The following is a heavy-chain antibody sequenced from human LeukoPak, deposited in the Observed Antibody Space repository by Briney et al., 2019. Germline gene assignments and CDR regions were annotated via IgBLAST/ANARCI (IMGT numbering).Heavy chain of an antibody. V-gene: IGHV3-21*01. Sequence: GGSLRLSCAASGFTFSSYSMNWVRQAPGKGLEWVSSISSSSSYIYYADSVKGRFTTSRDNAKNSLYLQMNSLRAEDTAVYYCARDRRPRPGSGTPYYQNGMDVWGQGTTVTVSS. CDR1: GFTFSSYS. J-gene: IGHJ6*02. CDR2: ISSSSSYI. CDR3: ARDRRPRPGSGTPYYQNGMDV. D-gene: IGHD3-10*01.